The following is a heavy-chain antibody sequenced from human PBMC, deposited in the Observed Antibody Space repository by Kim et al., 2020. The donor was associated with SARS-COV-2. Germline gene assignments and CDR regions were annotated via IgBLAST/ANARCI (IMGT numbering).Heavy chain of an antibody. J-gene: IGHJ4*02. CDR2: GGT. Sequence: GGTYDADSVKGRFTISRDNSKNTLDVQKNSLRAEDTAVYYCAKGATDLDYWGQGTLVTVSS. CDR3: AKGATDLDY. V-gene: IGHV3-23*01.